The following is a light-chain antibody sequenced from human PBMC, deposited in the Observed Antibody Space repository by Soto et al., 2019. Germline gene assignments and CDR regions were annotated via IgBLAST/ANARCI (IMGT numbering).Light chain of an antibody. CDR2: DAS. Sequence: DIQMTQSPPTLSASVGDRGTITCRASQSISGWLAWYQQKPGKAPKLLIYDASNLEGGVPSRFSGTGSGTEFTLTISSLQPEDFATYYCQQYNTYSQTFGQGTKVDIK. CDR1: QSISGW. CDR3: QQYNTYSQT. J-gene: IGKJ1*01. V-gene: IGKV1-5*01.